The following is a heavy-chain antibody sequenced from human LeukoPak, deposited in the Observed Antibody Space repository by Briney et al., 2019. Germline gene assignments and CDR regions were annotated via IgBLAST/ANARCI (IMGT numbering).Heavy chain of an antibody. V-gene: IGHV3-7*01. D-gene: IGHD6-13*01. Sequence: PGGSLRLSCAASGFTFSSYWMSWVRQAPGKGLEWVANIKEDGSETYYVDSVKGRFTISRDNAKNSLYLQMNSLRAEDTAVYYCARELAASYYYYGMDVWGQGTTVTVSS. CDR2: IKEDGSET. CDR3: ARELAASYYYYGMDV. J-gene: IGHJ6*02. CDR1: GFTFSSYW.